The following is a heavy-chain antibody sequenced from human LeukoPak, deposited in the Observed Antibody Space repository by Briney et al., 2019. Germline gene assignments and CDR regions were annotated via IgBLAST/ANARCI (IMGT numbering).Heavy chain of an antibody. D-gene: IGHD6-19*01. CDR2: INPNSGGT. CDR3: ARDPIAVAQPGGPDY. CDR1: GYTFTGYY. Sequence: ASVKVSCKSSGYTFTGYYMHWVRQAPGQGLEWMGWINPNSGGTDYAQKFQGRVTMTRDTAITTTYMELSMLRSDDTAVYYCARDPIAVAQPGGPDYWGQGTLVTVSS. J-gene: IGHJ4*02. V-gene: IGHV1-2*02.